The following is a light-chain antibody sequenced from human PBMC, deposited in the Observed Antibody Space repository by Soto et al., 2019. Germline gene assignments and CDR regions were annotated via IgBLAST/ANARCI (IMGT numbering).Light chain of an antibody. J-gene: IGKJ4*01. CDR2: TLS. CDR3: IQRFEVPLT. V-gene: IGKV2-40*01. CDR1: RSLLDSDDVHTY. Sequence: DIVMTQAPVSLSVTPGEPASISCSSSRSLLDSDDVHTYVDWYLQKPGQSPQLLIYTLSYRASGVPNRFSGSGSGNYFTLKISRVEAEDVGVYYWIQRFEVPLTFGGGTKVEIK.